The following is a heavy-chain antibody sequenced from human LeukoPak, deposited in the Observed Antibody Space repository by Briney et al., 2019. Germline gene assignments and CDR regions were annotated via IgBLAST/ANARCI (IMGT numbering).Heavy chain of an antibody. J-gene: IGHJ4*02. CDR3: ARHTITGKKNYFDY. D-gene: IGHD1-20*01. CDR1: GGSISSSDYY. Sequence: SETLSLTCTVSGGSISSSDYYWDWIRQPPGKGLEWIGNLYDSGSTYYNPSLQSRVTISVDTSSNQFSLKLSSVTAADTAVYYCARHTITGKKNYFDYWGQGILVTVSS. V-gene: IGHV4-39*01. CDR2: LYDSGST.